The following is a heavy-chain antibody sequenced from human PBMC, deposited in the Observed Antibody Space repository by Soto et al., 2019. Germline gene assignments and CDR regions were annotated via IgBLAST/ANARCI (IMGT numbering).Heavy chain of an antibody. CDR1: GFTFSNYD. CDR3: AKADSVDYGEFDY. V-gene: IGHV3-23*01. J-gene: IGHJ4*02. D-gene: IGHD4-17*01. Sequence: PGGSLRLSCAASGFTFSNYDMNWVRQAPGKGLEWVSGISGSGGSTYFADSVKGRFTISRDNSKSTLYLQMNSLRAEDTAVYYCAKADSVDYGEFDYWGQGTLVTVSS. CDR2: ISGSGGST.